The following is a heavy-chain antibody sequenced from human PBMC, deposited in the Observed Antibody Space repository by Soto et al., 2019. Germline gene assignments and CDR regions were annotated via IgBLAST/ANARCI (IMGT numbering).Heavy chain of an antibody. CDR1: GFTFSDYY. D-gene: IGHD4-4*01. J-gene: IGHJ4*02. CDR2: IDSRGRTI. V-gene: IGHV3-11*01. CDR3: ARQAARNSFDF. Sequence: GGSLRLSCAASGFTFSDYYMSWIRQAPGKGLDWVSFIDSRGRTISYADSVKGRFTISRDNAKNSLYLQMHSLRAEDTAVYYCARQAARNSFDFWGQGDVVTVSS.